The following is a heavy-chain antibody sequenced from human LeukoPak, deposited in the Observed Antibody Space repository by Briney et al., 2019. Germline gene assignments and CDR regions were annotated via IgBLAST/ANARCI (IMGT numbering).Heavy chain of an antibody. D-gene: IGHD5-12*01. CDR1: GGSISSYY. Sequence: SETLSLTCTVSGGSISSYYWSWIRQPPGKGLEWIGYIYYSGSTNYNPSLKSRVTISVDTSKNQFSLKLSSVTAADTAVCYCAGGIVATICDYWGQGTLVTVSS. CDR2: IYYSGST. V-gene: IGHV4-59*01. CDR3: AGGIVATICDY. J-gene: IGHJ4*02.